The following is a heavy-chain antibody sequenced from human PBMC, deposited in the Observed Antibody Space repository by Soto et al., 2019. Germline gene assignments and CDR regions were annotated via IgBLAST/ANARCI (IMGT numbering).Heavy chain of an antibody. V-gene: IGHV1-3*01. D-gene: IGHD5-18*01. J-gene: IGHJ6*02. Sequence: SVKVSCDASGYTFTSYPTHWVRQAPGQRLEWMGWIDAGNGNTKYSQKLRGRVTFTTDTSASTAYMDLSSLRSEDTAVYYCARAGYTYGSPCYGMDVWGQGTTVTVSS. CDR1: GYTFTSYP. CDR2: IDAGNGNT. CDR3: ARAGYTYGSPCYGMDV.